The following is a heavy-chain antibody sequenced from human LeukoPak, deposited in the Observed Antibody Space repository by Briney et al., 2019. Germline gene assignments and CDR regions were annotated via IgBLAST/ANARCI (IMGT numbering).Heavy chain of an antibody. CDR1: GGSISSGGYS. Sequence: PSQTLSLTCAVSGGSISSGGYSWSWIRQPPGKGLEWLGYIYYSGSTNYNPSLKSRVTISVDTSKNQFSLKLSSVTAADTAVYYCAREGGQQQNWFDPWGQGTLVTVSS. V-gene: IGHV4-30-2*01. CDR3: AREGGQQQNWFDP. J-gene: IGHJ5*02. CDR2: IYYSGST. D-gene: IGHD6-13*01.